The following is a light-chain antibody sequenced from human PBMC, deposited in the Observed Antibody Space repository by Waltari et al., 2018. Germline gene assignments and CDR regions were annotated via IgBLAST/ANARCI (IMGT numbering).Light chain of an antibody. CDR1: QSISPN. CDR2: GAS. V-gene: IGKV3-15*01. J-gene: IGKJ2*01. CDR3: QQYDKWLRYS. Sequence: IVMTQSPATLSVSPGERAHLSCRASQSISPNLAWFQEKPGPAPRLLIYGASTRATGVPARFSGSGSGTYFTLVISSLQSEDFAVYYCQQYDKWLRYSFGQGTKLEIK.